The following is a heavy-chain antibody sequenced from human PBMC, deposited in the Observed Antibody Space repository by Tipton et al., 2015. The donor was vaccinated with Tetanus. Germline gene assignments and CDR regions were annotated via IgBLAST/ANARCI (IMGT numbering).Heavy chain of an antibody. V-gene: IGHV4-59*01. CDR3: ARIHDFLSGHFDF. J-gene: IGHJ4*02. CDR1: DGSFNAYY. CDR2: ILYGAST. D-gene: IGHD3-3*01. Sequence: GLVKPSETLSLTCGVSDGSFNAYYWNWIRQPPGKGLEYIGYILYGASTHYNPSLKSRVTVSADPSQNQFSLKLSSVTAADTAVYYCARIHDFLSGHFDFWGQGTLVTVSS.